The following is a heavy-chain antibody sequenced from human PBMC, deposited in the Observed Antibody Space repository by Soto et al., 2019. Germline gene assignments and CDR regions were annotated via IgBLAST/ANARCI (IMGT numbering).Heavy chain of an antibody. CDR2: VYYSGST. V-gene: IGHV4-39*01. D-gene: IGHD2-2*01. CDR3: ARRYCSSTSCYGWFDP. J-gene: IGHJ5*02. CDR1: GGSISSSSYY. Sequence: QLQLQESGPGLVKPSETLSLTCTVSGGSISSSSYYWGWIRQPPGKGLEWIGSVYYSGSTYYNPALKSRVTISVDTSKNQFPLKLSSVTAADTAVYYCARRYCSSTSCYGWFDPWGQGTLVTVSS.